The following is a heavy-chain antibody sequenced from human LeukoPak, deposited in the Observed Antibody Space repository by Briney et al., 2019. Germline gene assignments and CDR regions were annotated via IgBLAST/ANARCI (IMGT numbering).Heavy chain of an antibody. V-gene: IGHV4-39*01. Sequence: SETLSLTCTVSGGSISSSNYYWGRIRQPQGKGLVWIGIIYYSGSTYYNPSLKSRVTISVDTSKNQCSLKLSSVTAADTAVYYCATLITFGGVTFDYWGQGTLVTVSS. CDR3: ATLITFGGVTFDY. CDR2: IYYSGST. D-gene: IGHD3-16*01. CDR1: GGSISSSNYY. J-gene: IGHJ4*02.